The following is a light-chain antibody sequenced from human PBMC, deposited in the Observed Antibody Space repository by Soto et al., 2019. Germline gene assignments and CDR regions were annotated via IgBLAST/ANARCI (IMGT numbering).Light chain of an antibody. Sequence: QSVLTQPPSASGTPGQRVAISCSGGSSDIGTNPVNWYLHLPGAAPKLLIYRDNQRPSGVPDRFSGSKSGTSASLTISGLQSEDEADYFCSALDDSIYGPVFGGGTKVTVL. CDR1: SSDIGTNP. CDR3: SALDDSIYGPV. CDR2: RDN. V-gene: IGLV1-44*01. J-gene: IGLJ2*01.